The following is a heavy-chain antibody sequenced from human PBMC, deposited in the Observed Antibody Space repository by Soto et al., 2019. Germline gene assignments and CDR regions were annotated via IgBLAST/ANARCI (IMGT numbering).Heavy chain of an antibody. J-gene: IGHJ6*02. CDR3: ARTGIGSSSSRETLYYYYYGMDV. CDR1: GGTFSSYA. CDR2: IIPIFGTA. V-gene: IGHV1-69*13. Sequence: GASVKVSCKASGGTFSSYAISWVRQAPGQGLEWMGGIIPIFGTANYAQKFQGRVTITADESTSTAYMELSSLRSGDTAVYYCARTGIGSSSSRETLYYYYYGMDVWGQGTTVTVSS. D-gene: IGHD6-6*01.